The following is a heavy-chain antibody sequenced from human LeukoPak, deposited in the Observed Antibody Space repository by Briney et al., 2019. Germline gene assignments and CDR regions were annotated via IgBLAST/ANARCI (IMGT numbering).Heavy chain of an antibody. Sequence: GGSLRLSCAASGLTFSSYAMMWLRQAPGQGLEWVSAITGSGGWALYADSVKGRFTISRDNAKNSLHLQMNSLRAEDTAVYYCARDGIAAAFDYWGQGTLVTVSS. CDR3: ARDGIAAAFDY. CDR2: ITGSGGWA. V-gene: IGHV3-23*01. J-gene: IGHJ4*02. CDR1: GLTFSSYA. D-gene: IGHD6-13*01.